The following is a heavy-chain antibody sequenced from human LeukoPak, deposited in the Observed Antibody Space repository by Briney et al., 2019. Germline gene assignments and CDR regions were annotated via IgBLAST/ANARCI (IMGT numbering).Heavy chain of an antibody. CDR3: ARSVGATLLYY. Sequence: GESLKISCKGSGYSFTSYWIAWVRQMPGKGLEWMGIIYTSDSETTYSPSFQGQVTISADKSISTAYLQWSSLTASDTAMYYCARSVGATLLYYWGQGTPVTVSS. J-gene: IGHJ4*02. D-gene: IGHD1-26*01. CDR1: GYSFTSYW. CDR2: IYTSDSET. V-gene: IGHV5-51*01.